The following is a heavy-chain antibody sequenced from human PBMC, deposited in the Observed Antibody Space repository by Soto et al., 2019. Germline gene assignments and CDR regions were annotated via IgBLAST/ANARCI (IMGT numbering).Heavy chain of an antibody. Sequence: PGGSLRLSCVGSGFTFSTYSINWVRQAPGKGREWVSSISSRSDIYYADSVKGRFTISRDNAKNSVSLQMNSLRAEDTAVYYCAREYTAWPLAYGLDVWGQGTTVTVSS. CDR1: GFTFSTYS. V-gene: IGHV3-21*01. CDR2: ISSRSDI. CDR3: AREYTAWPLAYGLDV. J-gene: IGHJ6*02. D-gene: IGHD2-2*02.